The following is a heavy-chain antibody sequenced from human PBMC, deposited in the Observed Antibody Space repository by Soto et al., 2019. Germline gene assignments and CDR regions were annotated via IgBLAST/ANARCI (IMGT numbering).Heavy chain of an antibody. V-gene: IGHV3-23*01. Sequence: EVQLLQSGGGLVQPGGSLRLSCAASGFTFPSYSMTWVRQTPGKGLEWVAAVNPGCYSTYYADSVKARFTISRDNSNKTLYLQMNSLRAEDTAVYYCAKDLRAGSCYDFEYRDQGTLVTVSS. CDR3: AKDLRAGSCYDFEY. CDR2: VNPGCYST. CDR1: GFTFPSYS. J-gene: IGHJ4*02. D-gene: IGHD5-12*01.